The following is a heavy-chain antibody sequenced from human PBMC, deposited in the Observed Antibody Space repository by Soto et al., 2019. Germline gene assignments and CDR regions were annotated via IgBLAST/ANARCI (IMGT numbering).Heavy chain of an antibody. CDR3: ARVNGYCTSTSCFDY. J-gene: IGHJ4*02. V-gene: IGHV1-18*01. CDR1: GYTFSNYG. Sequence: QVLLVQSGAEVKKPGASVKVSCKASGYTFSNYGIGWVRQAPGQGLEWMGWISAYSGNTDYARNLQGRVTMTTDTPTSTAYMELRSLGSHDTAVYYCARVNGYCTSTSCFDYWGRGTLVTVSS. CDR2: ISAYSGNT. D-gene: IGHD2-2*03.